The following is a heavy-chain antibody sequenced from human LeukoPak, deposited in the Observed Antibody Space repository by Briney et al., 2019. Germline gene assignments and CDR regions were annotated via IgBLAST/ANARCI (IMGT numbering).Heavy chain of an antibody. D-gene: IGHD3-10*01. CDR2: TYTSGDT. Sequence: SETLSLTCTVSRASISDNYWSWSRQPAGKALEWIGRTYTSGDTNYNPSLKSRASVSVDTSKNQFYLSLRYVTAADTAVYYCARRGYGSGSFNRYYFDYWGQGTLVTVSS. CDR3: ARRGYGSGSFNRYYFDY. J-gene: IGHJ4*02. CDR1: RASISDNY. V-gene: IGHV4-4*07.